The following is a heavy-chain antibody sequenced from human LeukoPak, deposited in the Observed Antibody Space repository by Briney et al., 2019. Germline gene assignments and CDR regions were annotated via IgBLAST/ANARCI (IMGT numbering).Heavy chain of an antibody. Sequence: GGSLRLPCAASGCTFSSHWMSWVRQAPGKGLEWVANINQDGSEKYYVDSVKGRFIISRDNAKNSLHLQMNSLRAEDTAVYYCARDHTAAGIIFDYWGQGALVTVSS. J-gene: IGHJ4*02. CDR3: ARDHTAAGIIFDY. CDR1: GCTFSSHW. D-gene: IGHD5-18*01. V-gene: IGHV3-7*01. CDR2: INQDGSEK.